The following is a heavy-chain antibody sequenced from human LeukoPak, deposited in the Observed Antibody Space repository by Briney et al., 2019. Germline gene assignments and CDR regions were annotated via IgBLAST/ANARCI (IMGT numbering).Heavy chain of an antibody. CDR3: ARAALLTGGGYHFDS. CDR1: GFTFSDYY. CDR2: ISSDGGAM. D-gene: IGHD7-27*01. J-gene: IGHJ4*02. V-gene: IGHV3-11*01. Sequence: PGGSLRLSCAASGFTFSDYYMTWIRQAPGKGLEWVSSISSDGGAMYYADSGKGRFTVSRDNARNSLYLQMNSLSAEDTAVYFCARAALLTGGGYHFDSWGQGTLVTVSS.